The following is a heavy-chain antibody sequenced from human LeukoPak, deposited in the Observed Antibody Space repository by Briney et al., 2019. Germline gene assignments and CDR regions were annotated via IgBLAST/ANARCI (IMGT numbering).Heavy chain of an antibody. CDR2: IYYSGST. J-gene: IGHJ6*03. CDR1: GGSISSYY. D-gene: IGHD1-26*01. CDR3: ARVLWELLRYYYYYMDV. Sequence: SETLSLTCTVSGGSISSYYWSWIRQPPGKGLEWIGYIYYSGSTNYNPSLKSRVTISVDTSKNQFSLKLSSVTAADTAVYYCARVLWELLRYYYYYMDVWGKGTTVTVSS. V-gene: IGHV4-59*01.